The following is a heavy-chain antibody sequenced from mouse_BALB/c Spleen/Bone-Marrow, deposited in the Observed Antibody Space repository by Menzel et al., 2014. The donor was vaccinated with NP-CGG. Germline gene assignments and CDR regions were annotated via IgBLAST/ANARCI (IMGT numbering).Heavy chain of an antibody. Sequence: QVQLQQSGPELVRPGVSVKISCKGSGYTFTDYAMHWVKQGHAKGLEWIGVISTYSGNTNYNQKFKGKATMTVDKSSSTAYIELARLTSEDSAIYYCARDYGSRIYAMDYWGQGTSVTVSS. CDR3: ARDYGSRIYAMDY. V-gene: IGHV1-67*01. D-gene: IGHD1-1*01. CDR1: GYTFTDYA. J-gene: IGHJ4*01. CDR2: ISTYSGNT.